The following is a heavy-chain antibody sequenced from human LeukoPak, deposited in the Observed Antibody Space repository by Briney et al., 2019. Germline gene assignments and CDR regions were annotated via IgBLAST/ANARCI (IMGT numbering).Heavy chain of an antibody. Sequence: GSVKVSCKASGYTFTSYAINGVRQATGRGVEWVGCMNPNSGNTGYSQKFQGRVTMTRNTSISTAYMELRSLRSEDTAVYYCARTNYGDYLYGYWGQGTLVTVSS. CDR2: MNPNSGNT. V-gene: IGHV1-8*01. J-gene: IGHJ4*02. CDR3: ARTNYGDYLYGY. D-gene: IGHD4-17*01. CDR1: GYTFTSYA.